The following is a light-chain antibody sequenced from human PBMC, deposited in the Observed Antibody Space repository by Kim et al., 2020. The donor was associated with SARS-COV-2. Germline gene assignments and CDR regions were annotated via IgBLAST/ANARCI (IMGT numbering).Light chain of an antibody. J-gene: IGLJ1*01. V-gene: IGLV2-14*01. CDR3: SSYTTANSRV. CDR1: NSDIGAFAY. CDR2: EVT. Sequence: GRSITIAGIGTNSDIGAFAYVSWFQQHPGKAPKLLIYEVTERPSGISNRFSGSTSGNTASLTISGLLIEDEADYYCSSYTTANSRVFGTGTKVTVL.